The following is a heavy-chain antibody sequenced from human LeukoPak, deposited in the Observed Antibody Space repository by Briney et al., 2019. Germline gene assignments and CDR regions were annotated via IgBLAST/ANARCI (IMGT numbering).Heavy chain of an antibody. CDR2: ISHRGRT. V-gene: IGHV4-34*01. D-gene: IGHD3-22*01. CDR1: GGSLSDYY. J-gene: IGHJ3*02. CDR3: ARFTGGTMIVVVQRHDAFDI. Sequence: SETLSLTCAVYGGSLSDYYWSWIRQSPGKGLEWIGEISHRGRTYYNLSLKSRVTISIDTSKNQFSLKVNSVTAADTAVYYCARFTGGTMIVVVQRHDAFDIWGQGTMVTVSS.